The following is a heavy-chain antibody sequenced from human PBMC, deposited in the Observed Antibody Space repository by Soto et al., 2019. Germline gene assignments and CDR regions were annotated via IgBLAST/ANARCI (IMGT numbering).Heavy chain of an antibody. D-gene: IGHD4-17*01. CDR3: AVTTGY. J-gene: IGHJ4*02. CDR2: VSPDHGNA. CDR1: GYTFTDYD. V-gene: IGHV1-8*01. Sequence: QVRVVQSGSEVKKPGASVRVSCKTSGYTFTDYDINWVRQAPGQGLEWMGWVSPDHGNAGYAQQFEGRVTMTSDTSISTFFLELTNLRSEDTAVYYCAVTTGYWGQGTKVTVSS.